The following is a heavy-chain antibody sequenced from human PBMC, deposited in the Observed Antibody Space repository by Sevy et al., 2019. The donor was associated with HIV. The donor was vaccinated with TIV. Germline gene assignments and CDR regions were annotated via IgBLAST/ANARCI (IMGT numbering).Heavy chain of an antibody. CDR3: AKPNWNFRADWFDT. CDR2: ISDSGGLT. D-gene: IGHD1-7*01. CDR1: GLTSGAFA. V-gene: IGHV3-23*01. J-gene: IGHJ5*02. Sequence: GGSLRLSCKVTGLTSGAFAMSWVRQTPGKGLEWISSISDSGGLTHYADSVKGRFTISRDKSKGTVDLEMNSLRGDDTAVYYCAKPNWNFRADWFDTWGQGTLVTVSS.